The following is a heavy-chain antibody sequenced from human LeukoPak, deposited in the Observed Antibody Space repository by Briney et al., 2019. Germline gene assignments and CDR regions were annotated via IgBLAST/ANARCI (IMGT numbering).Heavy chain of an antibody. V-gene: IGHV1-2*06. CDR2: IILKSGGR. J-gene: IGHJ4*02. CDR1: GHTFTDYY. D-gene: IGHD6-13*01. CDR3: ARSASTSWLHFDY. Sequence: GASVKVSFKASGHTFTDYYIHWVRQAPGQGLEWMGRIILKSGGREYAQKFQGRVTITRDTSISTAYMELSGLRSDDTAVYYCARSASTSWLHFDYWGQGTLVTVSS.